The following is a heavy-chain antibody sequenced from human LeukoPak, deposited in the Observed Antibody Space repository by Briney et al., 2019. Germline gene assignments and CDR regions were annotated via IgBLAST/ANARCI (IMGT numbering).Heavy chain of an antibody. CDR1: GFTVSGNY. D-gene: IGHD6-25*01. CDR2: IYTAGST. Sequence: PGGSLRLPCAASGFTVSGNYMSWVRQAPGKGLEWVSVIYTAGSTYNADSVKGRFTISRDKSKNTLYLQMNALRAEDTAVYFCAGGNTWPGLSYWGQGTLLTVSS. V-gene: IGHV3-53*01. J-gene: IGHJ4*02. CDR3: AGGNTWPGLSY.